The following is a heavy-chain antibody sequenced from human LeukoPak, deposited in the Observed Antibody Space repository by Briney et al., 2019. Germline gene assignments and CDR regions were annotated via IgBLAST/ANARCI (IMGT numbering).Heavy chain of an antibody. CDR1: GGSISSSSYY. J-gene: IGHJ4*02. CDR2: IYYSGST. CDR3: ARDMEGSIVVVPAGFDY. V-gene: IGHV4-39*02. D-gene: IGHD2-2*01. Sequence: KPSETLSLTCTVSGGSISSSSYYWGWIRQPPGKGLEWIGSIYYSGSTYYNPSLKSRVTISVDTSKNQFSLQLSSVTAADTAVYYCARDMEGSIVVVPAGFDYWGQGTLVTVSS.